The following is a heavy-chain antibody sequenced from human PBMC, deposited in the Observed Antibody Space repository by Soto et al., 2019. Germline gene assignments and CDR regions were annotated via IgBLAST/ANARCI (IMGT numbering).Heavy chain of an antibody. CDR2: IYYSGST. V-gene: IGHV4-59*01. CDR3: ARVWGGAFDI. D-gene: IGHD3-10*01. J-gene: IGHJ3*02. Sequence: QVQLQESGPGLVKPSETLSLTCTVSGGSISSYYWSWIRQPPGKGLEWIGYIYYSGSTNYNPSLKLRLTVSVPTSKNQFALKLSSVTAADRAVYYCARVWGGAFDIWGQGTMVTVSS. CDR1: GGSISSYY.